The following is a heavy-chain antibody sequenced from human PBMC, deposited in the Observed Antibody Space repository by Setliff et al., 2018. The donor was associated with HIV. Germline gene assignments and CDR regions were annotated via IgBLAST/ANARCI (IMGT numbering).Heavy chain of an antibody. CDR2: INTNTGNP. CDR1: EYVFTTYA. J-gene: IGHJ3*01. CDR3: ATPRTPQLYCSGGSCFGAFDL. V-gene: IGHV7-4-1*02. Sequence: ASVKVSCKASEYVFTTYAMNWVRQAPGQGLEWMGWINTNTGNPTYAQGFTGRFVFSLDTSVSTAYLQISSLKAEDTAVYYCATPRTPQLYCSGGSCFGAFDLWGQGTMVT. D-gene: IGHD2-15*01.